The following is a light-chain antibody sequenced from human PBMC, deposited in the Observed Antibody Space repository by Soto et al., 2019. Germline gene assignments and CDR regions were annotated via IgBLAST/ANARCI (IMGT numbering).Light chain of an antibody. CDR1: SSDVGGYNY. CDR3: CSYAGTYTLV. CDR2: DVN. J-gene: IGLJ2*01. V-gene: IGLV2-11*01. Sequence: QSALTQPRSVSGSPGQSVTISCTGTSSDVGGYNYVSWYQHHPGKAPKLMIFDVNKRPSGVPDRFSGSKSGNTASLTISGLQAEDEADYCCCSYAGTYTLVFGGGTKLTVL.